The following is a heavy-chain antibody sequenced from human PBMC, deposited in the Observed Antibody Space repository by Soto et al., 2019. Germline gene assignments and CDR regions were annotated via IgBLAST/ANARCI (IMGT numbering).Heavy chain of an antibody. CDR3: ASHGAFGY. J-gene: IGHJ4*02. V-gene: IGHV5-51*01. CDR1: GDSFTIYC. Sequence: GEALNPSCNGSGDSFTIYCIGWVRQMPGKGLEWMGIIHPGDSDTRYSPSFQGQVTISADKSISTAYLQWSSLKASDTAMYYCASHGAFGYWGQGTLVTVSS. CDR2: IHPGDSDT.